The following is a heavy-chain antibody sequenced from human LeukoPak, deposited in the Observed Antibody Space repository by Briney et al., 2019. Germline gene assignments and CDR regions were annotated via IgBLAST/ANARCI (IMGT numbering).Heavy chain of an antibody. D-gene: IGHD3-10*01. CDR3: ATSRNLFGELYNGVDV. Sequence: ASVKVSCKVSGSPLEDLFIHWVRQGPGKGLEWMGGINYDISETIYAQTFQGRVTMTEDTATDTAFMEMNSLRSEDTAIYYCATSRNLFGELYNGVDVWGQGTTVTVSS. V-gene: IGHV1-24*01. J-gene: IGHJ6*02. CDR1: GSPLEDLF. CDR2: INYDISET.